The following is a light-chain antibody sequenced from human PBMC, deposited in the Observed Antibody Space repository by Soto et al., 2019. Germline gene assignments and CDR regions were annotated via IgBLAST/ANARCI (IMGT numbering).Light chain of an antibody. V-gene: IGKV3-20*01. CDR2: DAS. Sequence: TVLTQSPATLSLSPGERATLSCRASQSVDTYLAWYQQKSGRAPRLLIYDASSRATGIPDRFSGSGSGTDFTLTISRLEPEDFAVYYCQQYGSSPYTFGQGTKLEIK. J-gene: IGKJ2*01. CDR3: QQYGSSPYT. CDR1: QSVDTY.